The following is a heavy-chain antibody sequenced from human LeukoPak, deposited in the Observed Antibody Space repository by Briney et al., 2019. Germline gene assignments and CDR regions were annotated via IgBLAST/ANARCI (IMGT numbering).Heavy chain of an antibody. CDR1: GFTFSSYS. Sequence: GGSLRLSCAAPGFTFSSYSMNWVRQAPGKGLEWVSSISSSSSYIYHADSVKGRFTISRDNAKNSLYLQMNSLRAEDTAVYYCARDTPGGYSSSSSLDYWGQGILVTVSS. CDR3: ARDTPGGYSSSSSLDY. J-gene: IGHJ4*02. V-gene: IGHV3-21*01. D-gene: IGHD6-6*01. CDR2: ISSSSSYI.